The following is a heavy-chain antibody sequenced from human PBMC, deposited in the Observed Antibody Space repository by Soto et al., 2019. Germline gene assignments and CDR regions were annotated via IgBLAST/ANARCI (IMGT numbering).Heavy chain of an antibody. J-gene: IGHJ4*02. V-gene: IGHV1-18*01. CDR1: CYVFPNYG. CDR2: ISAYNANT. Sequence: SGKGSGKGSCYVFPNYGISWVRQAPGQGLEWMGWISAYNANTNYAQKLQGRVTMTTDTSTSTAYMELRSLTSDDTAVYYCVRDLDGSGSYYTDYWGLGTLVTVSS. D-gene: IGHD3-10*01. CDR3: VRDLDGSGSYYTDY.